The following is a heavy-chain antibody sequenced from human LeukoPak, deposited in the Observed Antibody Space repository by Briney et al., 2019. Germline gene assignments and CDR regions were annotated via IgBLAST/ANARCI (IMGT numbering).Heavy chain of an antibody. Sequence: PSETLSLTCTVSGGSVSSGSYYWSWIRQPPGKGLEWIGYIYYSGSTNYNPSLKSRVTISVDTSKNQFSLKRSSVTAADTAVYYCAYHGSGSYNWFDPWGQGTLVTVSS. D-gene: IGHD3-10*01. V-gene: IGHV4-61*01. J-gene: IGHJ5*02. CDR2: IYYSGST. CDR1: GGSVSSGSYY. CDR3: AYHGSGSYNWFDP.